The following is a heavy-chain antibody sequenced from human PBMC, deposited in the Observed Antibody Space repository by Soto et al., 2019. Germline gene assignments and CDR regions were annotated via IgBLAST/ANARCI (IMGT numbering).Heavy chain of an antibody. CDR3: ARHRGFPYDSSGWWFDP. J-gene: IGHJ5*02. Sequence: QVQLQESGPGLVKPSETLSLTCTVSGGSISSYYWSWIRQPPGKGLEWIGYIYYSGSTNYNPSLKSRVTISVDTSKNQFSLKLSSVTAADTAVYYCARHRGFPYDSSGWWFDPWGQGTLVTVSS. CDR1: GGSISSYY. V-gene: IGHV4-59*08. D-gene: IGHD3-22*01. CDR2: IYYSGST.